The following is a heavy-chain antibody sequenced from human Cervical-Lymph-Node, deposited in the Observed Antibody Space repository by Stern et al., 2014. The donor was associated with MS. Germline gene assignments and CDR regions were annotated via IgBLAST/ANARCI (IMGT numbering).Heavy chain of an antibody. CDR3: ARGWLGPDWYFDL. D-gene: IGHD5-12*01. J-gene: IGHJ2*01. CDR1: GYTFTTYA. V-gene: IGHV7-4-1*02. Sequence: QVQLVQSGSELKKPGASVKVSCKASGYTFTTYAMNWVRQAPGQGLEWMGWINNKTGNPTYAPGFTGLFVFSLDTSVSTAYLQISSLRANDTAVYYCARGWLGPDWYFDLWGRGTLVTVSS. CDR2: INNKTGNP.